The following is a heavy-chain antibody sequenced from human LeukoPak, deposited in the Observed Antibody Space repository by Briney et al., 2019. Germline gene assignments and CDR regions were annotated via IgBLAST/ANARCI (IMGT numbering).Heavy chain of an antibody. J-gene: IGHJ4*02. CDR2: IKQDGSEK. V-gene: IGHV3-7*01. CDR3: ARVGKGFLEWDQERYYFDY. CDR1: GFTFSSYW. Sequence: AGGSLRLSCAASGFTFSSYWMSWVRQAPGKGLEWVANIKQDGSEKYYVDSVRGRFTISRDNAKNSLYLQMNSLRAEDTAVYYCARVGKGFLEWDQERYYFDYWGQGTLVTVSS. D-gene: IGHD3-3*01.